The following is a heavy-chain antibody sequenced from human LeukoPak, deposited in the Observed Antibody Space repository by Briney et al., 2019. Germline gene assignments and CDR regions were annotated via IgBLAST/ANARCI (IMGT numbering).Heavy chain of an antibody. V-gene: IGHV1-2*02. CDR3: AKDGVFSGDLFPPFDY. Sequence: GASVKVSCKASGYTFTGYYMHWVRQAPGQGLEWMGWINPNSGGTNYAQKFQGRVTMTRDTSISTAYMELSRLRSDDTAVYYCAKDGVFSGDLFPPFDYWGQGTLVTVSS. CDR2: INPNSGGT. J-gene: IGHJ4*02. D-gene: IGHD3-10*01. CDR1: GYTFTGYY.